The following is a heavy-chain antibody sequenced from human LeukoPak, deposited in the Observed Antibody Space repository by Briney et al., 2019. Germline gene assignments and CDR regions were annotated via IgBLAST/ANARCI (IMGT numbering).Heavy chain of an antibody. V-gene: IGHV4-59*01. Sequence: PSETLSLTCIVSGGSINTYYWSWIRQPPGKGLEWIGYIYYSGSTNYNPSLKSRVTISVDTSKNQFSLKLSSVTAADTAVYYCARETIQLDAFDIWGQGTMVTVSS. CDR2: IYYSGST. CDR3: ARETIQLDAFDI. D-gene: IGHD5-18*01. CDR1: GGSINTYY. J-gene: IGHJ3*02.